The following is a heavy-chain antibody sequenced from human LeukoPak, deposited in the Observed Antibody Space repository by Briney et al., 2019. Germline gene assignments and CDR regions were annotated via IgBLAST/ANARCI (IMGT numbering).Heavy chain of an antibody. CDR3: ARDRGGYSYGISFDY. D-gene: IGHD5-18*01. CDR2: IIPIFGTS. V-gene: IGHV1-69*06. J-gene: IGHJ4*02. Sequence: SVKVSCKTSGGIITNCAISWVRQAPGQGLEWVGVIIPIFGTSNYAQKFQGRVTITADKSTSTAYMELSSLRSEDTAVYYCARDRGGYSYGISFDYWGQGTLVTVSS. CDR1: GGIITNCA.